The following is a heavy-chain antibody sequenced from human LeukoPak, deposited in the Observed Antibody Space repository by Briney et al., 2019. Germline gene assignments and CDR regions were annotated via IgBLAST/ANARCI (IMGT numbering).Heavy chain of an antibody. D-gene: IGHD4-17*01. CDR1: GYSFTSYW. CDR3: ARRGYGNYQHTFDY. CDR2: IYPGDSDT. Sequence: GESLKISCKGSGYSFTSYWIGWARQVPGKGLEWMGIIYPGDSDTTYSPSFQGQVTISADKSITTAFLQWGSLKASDTAIYYCARRGYGNYQHTFDYWGQGALVTVSS. J-gene: IGHJ4*02. V-gene: IGHV5-51*01.